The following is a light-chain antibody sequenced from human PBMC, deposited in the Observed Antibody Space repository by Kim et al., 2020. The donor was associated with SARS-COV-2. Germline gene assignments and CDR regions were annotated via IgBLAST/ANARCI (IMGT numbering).Light chain of an antibody. CDR1: QRISSY. CDR2: AAS. CDR3: QQSYSTPYT. J-gene: IGKJ2*01. Sequence: DIQMTQSPSSLSAFVGDRVTITCRASQRISSYLNWYQQKPGKAPKLLISAASSLQSGVPSRFSCSGSGTDFTLTISSLQPEDFATYYCQQSYSTPYTFGQGTKLEI. V-gene: IGKV1-39*01.